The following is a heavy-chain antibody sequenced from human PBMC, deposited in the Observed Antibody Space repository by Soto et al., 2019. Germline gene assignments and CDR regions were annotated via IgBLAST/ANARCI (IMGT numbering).Heavy chain of an antibody. J-gene: IGHJ5*02. CDR3: ARSPCGGDCIRFDP. Sequence: PGESLKISCKGSGFSFTSYWIGWVRQMPGKGLEWMGIIYPGDSDTRYSPSFQGQVTISADKSITTAYLQWRSLKASDTAMYYCARSPCGGDCIRFDPWCQGTLVTVSS. CDR2: IYPGDSDT. V-gene: IGHV5-51*01. CDR1: GFSFTSYW. D-gene: IGHD2-21*02.